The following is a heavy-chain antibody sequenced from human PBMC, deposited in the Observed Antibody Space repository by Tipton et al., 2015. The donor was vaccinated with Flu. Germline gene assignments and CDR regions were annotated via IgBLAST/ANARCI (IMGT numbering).Heavy chain of an antibody. CDR1: GYSFPNYW. CDR3: ARRSGGGDLVK. Sequence: EVQLVQSGAEVKKSGESLKISCQGSGYSFPNYWIAWVRQKPGKGLEWMGIIDPSDSNTKYSPSFQGQVTISADNAISTAHLQWSSLQASDSAMYYCARRSGGGDLVKWGQGTLVTVSS. J-gene: IGHJ4*02. CDR2: IDPSDSNT. D-gene: IGHD2-21*01. V-gene: IGHV5-51*01.